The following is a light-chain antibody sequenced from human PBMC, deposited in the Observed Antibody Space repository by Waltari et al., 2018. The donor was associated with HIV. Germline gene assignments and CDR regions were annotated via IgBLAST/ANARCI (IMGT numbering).Light chain of an antibody. V-gene: IGLV2-14*03. J-gene: IGLJ3*02. Sequence: QSALTQPASVSGSPGPSITLSCTGISSDVDYYNYDCWYQQHPGKAPKLMIYDVTHRPSGVSNRFSGSKSGNTASLTISGLQAEDGGDYYCSSYTSSSWVFVGGTKLTVL. CDR1: SSDVDYYNY. CDR2: DVT. CDR3: SSYTSSSWV.